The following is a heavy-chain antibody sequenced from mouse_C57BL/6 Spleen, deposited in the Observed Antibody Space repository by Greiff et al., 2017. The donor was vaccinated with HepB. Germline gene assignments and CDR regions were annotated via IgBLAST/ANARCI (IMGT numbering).Heavy chain of an antibody. V-gene: IGHV14-4*01. D-gene: IGHD1-1*01. CDR1: GFNIKDDY. CDR3: TTPGSSYEGYFDV. Sequence: VQLQQSGAELVRPGASVKLSCTASGFNIKDDYMHWVKQRPEQGLEWIGWIDPENGDTEYASKFQGKATITADTSSNTAYLQLSSLTSEDTAVYYCTTPGSSYEGYFDVWGTGTTVTVSS. J-gene: IGHJ1*03. CDR2: IDPENGDT.